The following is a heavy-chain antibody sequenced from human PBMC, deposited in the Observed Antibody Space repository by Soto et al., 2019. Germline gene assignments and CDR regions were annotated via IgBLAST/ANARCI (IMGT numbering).Heavy chain of an antibody. Sequence: PGESLKISCKGSGYSFTSYWIGWVRQMPVKGLEWMGIIYPGDSDTKYSPSFQGQVTISADKSISTAYLQWSSLKASDTAMYYCARDEAARPSYYYYGMDVWGQGTTVTVSS. CDR1: GYSFTSYW. CDR3: ARDEAARPSYYYYGMDV. J-gene: IGHJ6*02. V-gene: IGHV5-51*01. D-gene: IGHD6-6*01. CDR2: IYPGDSDT.